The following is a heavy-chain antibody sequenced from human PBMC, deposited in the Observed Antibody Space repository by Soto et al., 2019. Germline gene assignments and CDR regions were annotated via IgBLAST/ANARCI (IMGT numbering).Heavy chain of an antibody. CDR2: IIPILGIA. Sequence: GASVKVSCKASGVTFSSYTISWVRQAPGQGLEWMGRIIPILGIANYAQKFQGRVTITADKSTSTAYMELSSLRSEDTAVYYCARPNSSGYWTFDYWGQGTLVTVSS. CDR3: ARPNSSGYWTFDY. J-gene: IGHJ4*02. CDR1: GVTFSSYT. V-gene: IGHV1-69*02. D-gene: IGHD3-22*01.